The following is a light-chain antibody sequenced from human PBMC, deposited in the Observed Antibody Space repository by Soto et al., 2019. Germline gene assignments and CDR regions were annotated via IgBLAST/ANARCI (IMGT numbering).Light chain of an antibody. Sequence: EIVLTQSPGTLSLSPGERATLACRASQSVSSNYLAWDQQKPGQAPRLLIYGASSRATGIPDRFSGRGSGPDFTLTISRLEPDDFAVYYCQHYGRSSPMSTFGKGTKLEI. CDR2: GAS. J-gene: IGKJ2*01. CDR3: QHYGRSSPMST. V-gene: IGKV3-20*01. CDR1: QSVSSNY.